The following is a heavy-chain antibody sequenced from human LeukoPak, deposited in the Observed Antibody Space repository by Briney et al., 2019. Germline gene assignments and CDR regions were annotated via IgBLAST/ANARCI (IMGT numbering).Heavy chain of an antibody. CDR3: GKKTGYSSGWYLES. D-gene: IGHD6-19*01. Sequence: PGGSLRLSCAASGFPFNAYWMTWVRQAPGKGLEWVANIRQDGDTKYYVDSVKGRFTISRDNAMNSLYLQMNSLRAEDAAVYYCGKKTGYSSGWYLESWGQGTLVTVSS. J-gene: IGHJ4*02. CDR2: IRQDGDTK. CDR1: GFPFNAYW. V-gene: IGHV3-7*03.